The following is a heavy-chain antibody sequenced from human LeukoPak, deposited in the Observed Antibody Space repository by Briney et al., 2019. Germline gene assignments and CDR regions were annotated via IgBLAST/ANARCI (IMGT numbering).Heavy chain of an antibody. CDR3: ARENSGSGSYDYYYYYMDV. D-gene: IGHD3-10*01. J-gene: IGHJ6*03. CDR1: GFTFSSYW. CDR2: IKQDGSEK. Sequence: GGSLRLSCAASGFTFSSYWMSWVRQAPGKGLEWVANIKQDGSEKYYVDSVKGRFTISRDNAKNSLYLQMNSLRAEDTAVYYCARENSGSGSYDYYYYYMDVWGKGTTVTVSS. V-gene: IGHV3-7*01.